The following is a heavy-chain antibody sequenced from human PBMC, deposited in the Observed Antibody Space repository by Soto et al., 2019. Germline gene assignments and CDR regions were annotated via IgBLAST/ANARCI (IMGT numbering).Heavy chain of an antibody. CDR1: GFTFSDYY. CDR3: ARSSATVNGWWGYGLDV. J-gene: IGHJ6*02. Sequence: QVQLVESGGGLVKPGGSLRLSCVVSGFTFSDYYMTWIRQAPGKGLEWVSYISSSGTTIYSADSVKGRFTISRDNAKNSLYLQMNSLRADDTAVYYCARSSATVNGWWGYGLDVWGQVTTVTVSS. CDR2: ISSSGTTI. V-gene: IGHV3-11*01. D-gene: IGHD6-25*01.